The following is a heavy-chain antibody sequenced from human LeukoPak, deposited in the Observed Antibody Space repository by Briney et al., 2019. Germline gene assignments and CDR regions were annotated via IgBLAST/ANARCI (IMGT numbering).Heavy chain of an antibody. Sequence: ASVRVSCKASGYTFTSYYMHWVRQAPGQGLEWMGIINPSGGSTSYAQKFQGRVTMTRDTSTSTVYMELSSLRSEDTAVYYCARASSGWSFSYCFDYWGQGTLVTVSS. CDR2: INPSGGST. CDR1: GYTFTSYY. V-gene: IGHV1-46*01. J-gene: IGHJ4*02. CDR3: ARASSGWSFSYCFDY. D-gene: IGHD6-19*01.